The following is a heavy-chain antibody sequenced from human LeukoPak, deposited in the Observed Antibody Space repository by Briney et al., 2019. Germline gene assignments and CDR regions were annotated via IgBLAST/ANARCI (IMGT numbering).Heavy chain of an antibody. Sequence: ASVKVSCKASGGTFSSYAISWVRQAPGQGLEWMGRIIPILGIANYAQKFQGRVTITADKSTSTAYMELSSPRSEDTAVYYCATPRYGSGVQGAFDIWGQGTMVTVSS. CDR3: ATPRYGSGVQGAFDI. CDR2: IIPILGIA. CDR1: GGTFSSYA. J-gene: IGHJ3*02. V-gene: IGHV1-69*04. D-gene: IGHD3-10*01.